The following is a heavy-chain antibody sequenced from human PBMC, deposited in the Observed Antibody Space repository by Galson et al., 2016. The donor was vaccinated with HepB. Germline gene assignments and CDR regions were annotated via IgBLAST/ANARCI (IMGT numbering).Heavy chain of an antibody. D-gene: IGHD2/OR15-2a*01. CDR1: GFTFSGYG. CDR3: AKRHEYCPPVGCSVDY. CDR2: DSMDGRRK. J-gene: IGHJ4*02. Sequence: SLRLSCAASGFTFSGYGMHWVRQAPGKGLEWVAADSMDGRRKFYADSVKGRFTISRDNSNNILFLQMSSLRVDDTAVYFRAKRHEYCPPVGCSVDYWGQGTLVSVSS. V-gene: IGHV3-30*18.